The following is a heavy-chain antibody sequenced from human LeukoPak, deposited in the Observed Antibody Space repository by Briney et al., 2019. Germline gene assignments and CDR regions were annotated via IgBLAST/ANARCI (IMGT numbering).Heavy chain of an antibody. J-gene: IGHJ4*02. CDR2: IYYSGST. CDR1: GGSISSSSYY. Sequence: SETLSLTCTVSGGSISSSSYYWGWIRQPPGKGLEWIGSIYYSGSTYYNPSLKSRVTIAVDTSKNQFSLKLSSVTAADTAVYYCARDLYGSGSSPVYWGQGTLVTVSS. V-gene: IGHV4-39*07. CDR3: ARDLYGSGSSPVY. D-gene: IGHD3-10*01.